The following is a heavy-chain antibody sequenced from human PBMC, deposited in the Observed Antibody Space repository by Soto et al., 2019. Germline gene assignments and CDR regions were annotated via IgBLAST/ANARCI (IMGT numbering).Heavy chain of an antibody. J-gene: IGHJ6*02. CDR2: IIPILGIA. Sequence: QVQLVQSGAEVKKPGSSVKVSCKASGGTFSSYTISWVRQAPGQGLEWMGRIIPILGIANYAQKFQGRVTITADKATXIAVMXXSSLRSEDTAVYYCARDTMVRGVTPFSDYYYGMDVWGQGTTVTVSS. CDR3: ARDTMVRGVTPFSDYYYGMDV. D-gene: IGHD3-10*01. CDR1: GGTFSSYT. V-gene: IGHV1-69*08.